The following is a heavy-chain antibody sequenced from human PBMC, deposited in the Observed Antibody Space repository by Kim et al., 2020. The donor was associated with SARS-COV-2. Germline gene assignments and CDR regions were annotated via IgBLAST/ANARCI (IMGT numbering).Heavy chain of an antibody. J-gene: IGHJ4*02. D-gene: IGHD2-15*01. Sequence: KGRVTISRENAKNSLYLQMNSQRAGDTAVYYCARGYCSGGSCSYYYFDYWGQGTLVTVSS. V-gene: IGHV3-13*01. CDR3: ARGYCSGGSCSYYYFDY.